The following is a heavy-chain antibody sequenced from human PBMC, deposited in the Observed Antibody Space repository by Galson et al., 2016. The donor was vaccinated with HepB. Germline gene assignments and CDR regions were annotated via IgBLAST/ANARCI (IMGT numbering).Heavy chain of an antibody. Sequence: SLRLSCAASGFPFSGSAIHWVRQAPGKGPEWVGRSRSTGTPYATTYATSVKGRFTISRDDSKNTAYLEMNSLKNEDTAVYYCTRLVDTAFFYWGQGTLVTVSS. CDR3: TRLVDTAFFY. J-gene: IGHJ4*02. CDR1: GFPFSGSA. D-gene: IGHD5-18*01. V-gene: IGHV3-73*01. CDR2: SRSTGTPYAT.